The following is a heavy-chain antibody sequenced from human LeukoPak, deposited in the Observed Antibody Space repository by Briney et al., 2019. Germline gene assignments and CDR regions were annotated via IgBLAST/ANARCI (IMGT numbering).Heavy chain of an antibody. J-gene: IGHJ4*02. Sequence: GGALRLSCAASGFTFSSYSMNWVRQAPGKGLEWVSYISSSSRTIYYADSVKGRLTISRDNAKNSLYLQMNSLRDEDTAVYYCARGRRSWYQDYFDYWGQGTLVTVSS. D-gene: IGHD6-13*01. CDR3: ARGRRSWYQDYFDY. CDR2: ISSSSRTI. V-gene: IGHV3-48*02. CDR1: GFTFSSYS.